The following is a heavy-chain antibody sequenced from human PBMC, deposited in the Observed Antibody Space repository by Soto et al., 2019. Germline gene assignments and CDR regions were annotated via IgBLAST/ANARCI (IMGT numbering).Heavy chain of an antibody. Sequence: LSLTYTVSGGSVSSGSYYWSWIRQPPGKGLEWIGYIYYSGSTNYNPSLKSRVTISVDTSKNQFSLKLSSVTAADTAVYYCARGLAAAAHNWFDPWGQGTLVTVSS. V-gene: IGHV4-61*01. CDR3: ARGLAAAAHNWFDP. CDR2: IYYSGST. D-gene: IGHD6-13*01. CDR1: GGSVSSGSYY. J-gene: IGHJ5*02.